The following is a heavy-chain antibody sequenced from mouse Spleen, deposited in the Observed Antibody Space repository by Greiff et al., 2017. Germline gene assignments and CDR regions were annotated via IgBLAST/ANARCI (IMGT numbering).Heavy chain of an antibody. CDR3: ARWLLPTPYFDY. J-gene: IGHJ2*01. Sequence: EVQLQQSGPELVKPGASVKMSCKASGYTFTDYNMHWVKQSHGKSLEWIGYINPNNGGTRHNQKFKGKATLTVNKSSSTAYMELRSLTSEDSSVYYCARWLLPTPYFDYGGQGTTLTVSS. D-gene: IGHD2-3*01. CDR2: INPNNGGT. V-gene: IGHV1-22*01. CDR1: GYTFTDYN.